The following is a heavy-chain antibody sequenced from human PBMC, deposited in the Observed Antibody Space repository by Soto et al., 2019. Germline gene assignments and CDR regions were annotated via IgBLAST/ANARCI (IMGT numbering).Heavy chain of an antibody. V-gene: IGHV3-23*01. CDR1: GFTLSNYA. CDR3: ARGGLLGLVQDY. D-gene: IGHD6-19*01. Sequence: EVQLLESGRGLVQPGGSLRLSCAASGFTLSNYAMSWVRQAPGKGLEWVSAISGSGGSSHYADSVKGRFTISRDNSKNLLYLQMNSLRAEDTAVYYCARGGLLGLVQDYWGQGTLVTVSS. CDR2: ISGSGGSS. J-gene: IGHJ4*02.